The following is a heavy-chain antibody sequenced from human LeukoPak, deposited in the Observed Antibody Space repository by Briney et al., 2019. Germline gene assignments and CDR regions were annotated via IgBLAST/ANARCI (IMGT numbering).Heavy chain of an antibody. Sequence: GGSLRLSCAASGFTFRNAWMNWVRQAPGKGLEWVSAISGSGSSTYYADSVKGRFTISRDNSKNTLYLQMNSLRAEDTALYYCATHLRVPYWGQGTLVTVSS. CDR2: ISGSGSST. CDR1: GFTFRNAW. V-gene: IGHV3-23*01. CDR3: ATHLRVPY. D-gene: IGHD1-1*01. J-gene: IGHJ4*02.